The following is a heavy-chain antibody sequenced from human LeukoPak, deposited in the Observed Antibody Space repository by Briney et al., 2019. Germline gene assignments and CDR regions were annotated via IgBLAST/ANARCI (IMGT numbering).Heavy chain of an antibody. Sequence: GSLRLSCAASGFTFSSYAMSWVRQAPGKGLEWVSAISGSGGSTYYADSVKGRFTVSRDNSKSTLYLQMNSLRAEDTAVYYCAKTDSSDYSYYFDYWGQGTLVTVSS. V-gene: IGHV3-23*01. J-gene: IGHJ4*02. D-gene: IGHD3-22*01. CDR2: ISGSGGST. CDR1: GFTFSSYA. CDR3: AKTDSSDYSYYFDY.